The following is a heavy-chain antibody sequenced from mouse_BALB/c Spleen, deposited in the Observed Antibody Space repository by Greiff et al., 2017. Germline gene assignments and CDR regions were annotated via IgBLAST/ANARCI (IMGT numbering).Heavy chain of an antibody. D-gene: IGHD1-1*02. J-gene: IGHJ4*01. V-gene: IGHV8-12*01. CDR3: ARRDYGYYAMDY. CDR1: GFSLSTSGMG. CDR2: IYWDDDK. Sequence: QVTLKVSGPGILQPSQTLSLTCSFSGFSLSTSGMGVSWIRQPSGKGLEWLAHIYWDDDKRYNPSLKSRLTISKDTSSNQVFLKITSVDTADTATYYCARRDYGYYAMDYWGQGTSVTVSS.